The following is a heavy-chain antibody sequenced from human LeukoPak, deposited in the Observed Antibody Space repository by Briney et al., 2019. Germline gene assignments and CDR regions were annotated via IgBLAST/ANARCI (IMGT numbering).Heavy chain of an antibody. D-gene: IGHD5-18*01. J-gene: IGHJ4*02. CDR2: ISYDGSNK. V-gene: IGHV3-30*03. Sequence: GRSLRLSCAASGFTFSSYGMHWVRQAPGKGLEWVAVISYDGSNKYYADSVKGRFTISRDNSKNTLYLQMNSLRAEDTAVYYCATDKDTAMTFDYRGQGTLVTVSS. CDR1: GFTFSSYG. CDR3: ATDKDTAMTFDY.